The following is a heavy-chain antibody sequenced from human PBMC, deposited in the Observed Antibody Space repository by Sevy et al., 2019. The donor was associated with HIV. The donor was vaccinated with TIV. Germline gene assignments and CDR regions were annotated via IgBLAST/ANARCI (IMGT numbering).Heavy chain of an antibody. CDR3: ATDWSFSGSQGWFDP. D-gene: IGHD6-13*01. J-gene: IGHJ5*02. Sequence: QSQTLSLTCAISGDSVSSNSAAWNWIWQSLSRGLEWLGTIYYRSKWYNDYAASVKSRVIINPDTSKNQFSLQLNSVTPEDTAVYYCATDWSFSGSQGWFDPWGQGTLVTVSS. CDR2: IYYRSKWYN. CDR1: GDSVSSNSAA. V-gene: IGHV6-1*01.